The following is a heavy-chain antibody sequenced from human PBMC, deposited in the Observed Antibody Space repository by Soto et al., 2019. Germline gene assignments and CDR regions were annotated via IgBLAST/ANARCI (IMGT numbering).Heavy chain of an antibody. D-gene: IGHD2-2*01. J-gene: IGHJ5*02. CDR1: GGSISSYY. CDR3: ARGGYCSSTSCYGGNWFDP. V-gene: IGHV4-59*01. Sequence: QVQLQESGPGLVKPSETLSLTCTVSGGSISSYYWSWIRQPPGKGLEWMGYIYYSGSTNYNPSLKSRVTISVDTSKNQFSLKLSSVTAADTAVYYCARGGYCSSTSCYGGNWFDPWGQGTLVTVSS. CDR2: IYYSGST.